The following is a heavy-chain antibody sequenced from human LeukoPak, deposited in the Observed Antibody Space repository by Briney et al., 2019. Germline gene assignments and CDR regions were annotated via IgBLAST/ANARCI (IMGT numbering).Heavy chain of an antibody. V-gene: IGHV1-69*04. D-gene: IGHD3-9*01. CDR1: GGTFSSYA. Sequence: ASVKVSCKASGGTFSSYAISWVRQAPGQWLEWMGRIIPILGIANYAQKFQGRVTITADKSTSTAYMELSSLRSEDTAVYYCARDRMYYDILTGYSIDYWGQGTLVTVSS. J-gene: IGHJ4*02. CDR3: ARDRMYYDILTGYSIDY. CDR2: IIPILGIA.